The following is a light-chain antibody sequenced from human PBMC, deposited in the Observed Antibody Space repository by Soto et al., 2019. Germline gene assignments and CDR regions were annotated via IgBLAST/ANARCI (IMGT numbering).Light chain of an antibody. Sequence: EIVLTQSPATLSLSPGERATLSCRASQSVSTSLAWYQQTPGQAPRLLIYDASNRATGIPARFSGSGSGTDFRLTVSSLEPEDFALYYCQQRSNWPWTFGQGTKVEIK. V-gene: IGKV3-11*01. CDR3: QQRSNWPWT. CDR2: DAS. CDR1: QSVSTS. J-gene: IGKJ1*01.